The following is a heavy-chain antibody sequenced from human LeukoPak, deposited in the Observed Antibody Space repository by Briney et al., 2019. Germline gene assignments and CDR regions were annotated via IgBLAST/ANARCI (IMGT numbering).Heavy chain of an antibody. Sequence: SGGSLRLSCVASGFTFSSHDMHWVRQAPGKGLEWVAVIWYDGRNKYYADSVKGRFTISRDNSKNTLYLQMNSLRAEDTAVYYCARDEDYYDSSGYYYRGPPPTYWGQGTLVTVSS. D-gene: IGHD3-22*01. CDR1: GFTFSSHD. CDR2: IWYDGRNK. CDR3: ARDEDYYDSSGYYYRGPPPTY. J-gene: IGHJ4*02. V-gene: IGHV3-33*01.